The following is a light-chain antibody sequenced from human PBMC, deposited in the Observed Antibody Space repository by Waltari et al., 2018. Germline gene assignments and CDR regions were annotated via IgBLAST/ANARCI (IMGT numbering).Light chain of an antibody. V-gene: IGKV1-5*03. Sequence: DIQMTQSPSTLSASVGDRVTITSRASQSISSWLAWYQQKPGKAPKLLIYKASSLESGVPSRFSGSGSGTEFTLTISSLQPDDFATYYCQQYNSNSTFGQGTKVEIK. J-gene: IGKJ1*01. CDR3: QQYNSNST. CDR1: QSISSW. CDR2: KAS.